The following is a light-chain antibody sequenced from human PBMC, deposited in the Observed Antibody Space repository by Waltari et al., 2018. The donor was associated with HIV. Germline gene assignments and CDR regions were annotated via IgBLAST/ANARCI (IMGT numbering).Light chain of an antibody. CDR3: AAWEDSLNGVV. V-gene: IGLV1-44*01. Sequence: QSVLTQPPSASGTPGQRVTISCSGSNSTIGSNTVNWYPQLPGTAPKLLIYNNKQRPSGVPDRISGAKSGTSASLAISGLQSEDEADYYCAAWEDSLNGVVFGGGTKLTVL. J-gene: IGLJ2*01. CDR1: NSTIGSNT. CDR2: NNK.